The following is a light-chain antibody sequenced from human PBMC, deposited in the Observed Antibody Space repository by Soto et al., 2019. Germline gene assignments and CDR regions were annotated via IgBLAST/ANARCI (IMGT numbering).Light chain of an antibody. CDR2: EVS. V-gene: IGLV2-18*01. CDR3: SLYTTSSPFV. CDR1: SSDVGSYNR. Sequence: QSALTQPPSVSGSPGQSVTISCTGTSSDVGSYNRVSRYQQPPGTAPKLMIYEVSNRPSGVPDRFSGSKSGNTASLTISGLQAEDEADYYCSLYTTSSPFVFGTGTKVT. J-gene: IGLJ1*01.